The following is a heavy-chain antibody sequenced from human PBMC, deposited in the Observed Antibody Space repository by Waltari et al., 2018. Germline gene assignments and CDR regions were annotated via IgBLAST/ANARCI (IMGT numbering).Heavy chain of an antibody. J-gene: IGHJ4*02. CDR3: ARQGYESWYFDY. D-gene: IGHD5-12*01. V-gene: IGHV3-23*01. Sequence: EVQLLESGGGLVQPGGSLRLSCSASGFTFSTYAMSWVRQAPGKGLEWVSAISGTDGAEWYADSVRGRFTISRDNSKNTVFLQMNSLRVEDTALYYCARQGYESWYFDYWGQGTLVTVSS. CDR2: ISGTDGAE. CDR1: GFTFSTYA.